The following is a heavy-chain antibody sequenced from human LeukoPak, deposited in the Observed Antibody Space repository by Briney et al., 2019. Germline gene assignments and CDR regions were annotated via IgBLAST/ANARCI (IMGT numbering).Heavy chain of an antibody. Sequence: SGGSLRLSCAASGFAVSSMYMSWVRQAPGKGLEWVSIMYAGGSTSYADSVKGRFTISRDNSKNTLSLQMNSLKPEDTAVYYCGDLGGDPDYWGQGTLVTVSS. CDR2: MYAGGST. J-gene: IGHJ4*02. CDR3: GDLGGDPDY. CDR1: GFAVSSMY. D-gene: IGHD3-16*01. V-gene: IGHV3-53*01.